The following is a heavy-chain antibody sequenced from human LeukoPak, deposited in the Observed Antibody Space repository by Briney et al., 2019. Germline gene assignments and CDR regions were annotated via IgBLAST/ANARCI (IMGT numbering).Heavy chain of an antibody. V-gene: IGHV3-7*01. J-gene: IGHJ4*02. CDR2: IKQDGSEK. D-gene: IGHD2-2*01. CDR1: GFTFTNYW. Sequence: GGSLRLSCAASGFTFTNYWMTWVRQAPGKGLEWVANIKQDGSEKTYVDSLKGRFTISRDNAKNSLYLQMNSLRAEDTAVYYCAREGGIVVVPAAIWGQGTLVTVSS. CDR3: AREGGIVVVPAAI.